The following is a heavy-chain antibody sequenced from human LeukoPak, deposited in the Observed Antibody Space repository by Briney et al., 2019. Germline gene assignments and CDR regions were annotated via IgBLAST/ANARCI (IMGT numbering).Heavy chain of an antibody. D-gene: IGHD2-2*01. CDR1: GFSFSSYV. V-gene: IGHV3-23*01. CDR3: SKGSCGSSSCPCEY. CDR2: ISGSGDIT. Sequence: PGGSLRLSCAASGFSFSSYVMTWVRQAPGKGLEWVSVISGSGDITYYADSVKGRFTISRDNSKSTLYLQMNSLRAEDTAVYYCSKGSCGSSSCPCEYWGQGTLVTVSS. J-gene: IGHJ4*02.